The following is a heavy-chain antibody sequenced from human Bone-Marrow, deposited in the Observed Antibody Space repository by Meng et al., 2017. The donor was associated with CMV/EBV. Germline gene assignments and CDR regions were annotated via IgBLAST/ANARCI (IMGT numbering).Heavy chain of an antibody. V-gene: IGHV1-69*05. J-gene: IGHJ5*02. Sequence: SVKVSCKASGGTFSSYAISWVRQAPGQGLEWMGGIIPIFGTANYAQKFQGRVTITTDESTSTAYMGLSSLRSEDTAVYYCARAYTAYYYDSSGYSHRFDPWGQGTLVTVSS. D-gene: IGHD3-22*01. CDR3: ARAYTAYYYDSSGYSHRFDP. CDR2: IIPIFGTA. CDR1: GGTFSSYA.